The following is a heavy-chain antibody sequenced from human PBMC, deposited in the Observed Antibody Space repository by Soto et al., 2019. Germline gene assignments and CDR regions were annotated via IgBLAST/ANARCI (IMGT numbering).Heavy chain of an antibody. CDR1: GFTFSNAW. Sequence: GGSLRLSCAASGFTFSNAWMNWVRQAPGKGLEWVDRIKSKTDGGTTDHAAPVKGRFTISRDDSKNTLYLQMNSLKTEDTAVYYCTTDYDYVWGSYRGTDYWGQGTLVTVSS. J-gene: IGHJ4*02. CDR2: IKSKTDGGTT. CDR3: TTDYDYVWGSYRGTDY. D-gene: IGHD3-16*02. V-gene: IGHV3-15*07.